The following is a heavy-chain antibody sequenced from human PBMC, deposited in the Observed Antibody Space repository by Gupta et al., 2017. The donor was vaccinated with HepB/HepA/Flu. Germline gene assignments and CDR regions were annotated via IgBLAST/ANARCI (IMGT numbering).Heavy chain of an antibody. Sequence: MGWINTGNGNTKYSQKFQDRLTFSRDKSASTAYMELISLISEDTAVYYCARDSGGGWSAEYFYLWGQGTLITVSS. J-gene: IGHJ1*01. D-gene: IGHD4-23*01. CDR2: INTGNGNT. V-gene: IGHV1-3*04. CDR3: ARDSGGGWSAEYFYL.